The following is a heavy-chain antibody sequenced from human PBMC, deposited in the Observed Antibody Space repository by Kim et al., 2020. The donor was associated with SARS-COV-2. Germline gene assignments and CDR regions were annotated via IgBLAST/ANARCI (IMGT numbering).Heavy chain of an antibody. CDR1: GGSISSGSYY. CDR3: ARRPVRYSGSYLDY. CDR2: IYTSGST. Sequence: SETLSLTCTVSGGSISSGSYYWSWIRQPAGKGLEWIGRIYTSGSTNYNPSLKSRVTISVDTSKNQFSLKLSSVTAADTAVYYCARRPVRYSGSYLDYWCQGTLVTVSS. V-gene: IGHV4-61*02. D-gene: IGHD1-26*01. J-gene: IGHJ4*02.